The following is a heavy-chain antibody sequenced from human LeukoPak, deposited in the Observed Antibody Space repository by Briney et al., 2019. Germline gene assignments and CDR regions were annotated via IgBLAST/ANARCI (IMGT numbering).Heavy chain of an antibody. Sequence: PGGSLRLSCAASGFTLSSYAMSWVRQAPGKGLEWVSAISGSGGSTYYADSVKGRFTISRDNSKNTLYLQMNSLRAEDTAVYYCAKDTYYYDSSGYYDYWGQGTLVTVSS. CDR2: ISGSGGST. J-gene: IGHJ4*02. CDR1: GFTLSSYA. V-gene: IGHV3-23*01. CDR3: AKDTYYYDSSGYYDY. D-gene: IGHD3-22*01.